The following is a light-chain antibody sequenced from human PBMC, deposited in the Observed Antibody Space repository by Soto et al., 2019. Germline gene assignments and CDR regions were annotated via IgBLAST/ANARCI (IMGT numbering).Light chain of an antibody. J-gene: IGKJ1*01. Sequence: IGLTQSPAALSLSPGERATLSCRASQSVSSYLAWYQQKPGQAPRLLIYGASTRATGIPARFSGSGSGTEFTLTISSLQSEDFAVYYCQQYNNWPRTFGQGTKADIK. CDR1: QSVSSY. CDR3: QQYNNWPRT. CDR2: GAS. V-gene: IGKV3-15*01.